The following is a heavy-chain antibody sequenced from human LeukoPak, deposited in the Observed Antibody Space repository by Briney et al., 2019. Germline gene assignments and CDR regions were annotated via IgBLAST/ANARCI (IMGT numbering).Heavy chain of an antibody. J-gene: IGHJ4*02. D-gene: IGHD4-23*01. V-gene: IGHV3-23*01. CDR3: AKVHGGNSDAFDY. CDR1: GFTFSSYA. CDR2: ISGSGGST. Sequence: PGGPLRLSCAASGFTFSSYAMSWLPQAPGKGLEWVSAISGSGGSTYYADSVQGRFSISRDNSKNTLYLQMNSLRAEDTAVYYCAKVHGGNSDAFDYWGQGTLVTVSS.